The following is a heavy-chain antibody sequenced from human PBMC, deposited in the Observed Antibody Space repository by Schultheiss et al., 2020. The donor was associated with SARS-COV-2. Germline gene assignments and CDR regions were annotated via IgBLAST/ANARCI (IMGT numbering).Heavy chain of an antibody. CDR2: IYWDDDK. CDR3: AHSSVVPAASARPEDV. V-gene: IGHV2-5*02. CDR1: GASISRDGDC. Sequence: TLSLTCSVSGASISRDGDCWGWIRQPPGKGLEWLALIYWDDDKRYSPSLKSRFTITKDTSKNQVVLTMTNMDPVDTATYYCAHSSVVPAASARPEDVWGQGTTVTVSS. J-gene: IGHJ6*02. D-gene: IGHD2-2*01.